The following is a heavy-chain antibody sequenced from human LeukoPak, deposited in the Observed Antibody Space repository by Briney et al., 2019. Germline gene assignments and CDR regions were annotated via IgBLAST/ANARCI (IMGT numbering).Heavy chain of an antibody. CDR3: ARVQVAVQSVFDYFDY. D-gene: IGHD2-2*01. CDR1: GFTFSSFG. CDR2: ISYDGSNK. J-gene: IGHJ4*02. Sequence: GGSLRLSCAASGFTFSSFGIHWVRQAPGKGLEWVALISYDGSNKYYADSVKGRFTISRDNSKSTLYLQMNSLRAEDTAVYFCARVQVAVQSVFDYFDYWGQGTLVTVSS. V-gene: IGHV3-30*03.